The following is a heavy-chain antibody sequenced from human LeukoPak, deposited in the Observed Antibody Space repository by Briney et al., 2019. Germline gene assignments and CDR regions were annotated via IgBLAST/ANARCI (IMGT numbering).Heavy chain of an antibody. CDR1: GYXFTGYY. CDR3: ARVLGIRDY. V-gene: IGHV1-2*02. Sequence: ASVKVSCRASGYXFTGYYIHWVRQAPGQGHEWLGWINPNSGGTNYAQKFQGRVTMTRDTSISTAYMELSRLRSDDTAVYYCARVLGIRDYWGQGTLVTVSS. CDR2: INPNSGGT. J-gene: IGHJ4*02. D-gene: IGHD7-27*01.